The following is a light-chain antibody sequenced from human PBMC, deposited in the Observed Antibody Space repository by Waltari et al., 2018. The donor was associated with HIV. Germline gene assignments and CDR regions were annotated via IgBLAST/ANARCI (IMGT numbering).Light chain of an antibody. CDR1: SSDVGSYTR. CDR2: EGS. V-gene: IGLV2-23*01. Sequence: QSALTQPASVSGSPGQSITISCTGTSSDVGSYTRVSWNTLHPVKAPKIMSYEGSKRSSGVSTRVPVTKSGNTASMTISGLQAEDEADYYCGSYAGSSTWVFGGGTKLTVL. J-gene: IGLJ3*02. CDR3: GSYAGSSTWV.